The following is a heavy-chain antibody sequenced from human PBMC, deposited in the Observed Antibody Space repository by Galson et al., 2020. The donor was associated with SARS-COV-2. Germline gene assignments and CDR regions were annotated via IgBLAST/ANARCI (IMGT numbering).Heavy chain of an antibody. Sequence: ASVKVSCEASGYTFTEYYIHWVRQAPGQGFEWMGWIKPDNGDTDYVQKLKGRVTMTRDTSTSTVYMELSRLQSDDTAIYYCAIDRQTGVGNSPYWGQEARVTGSS. D-gene: IGHD1-26*01. CDR3: AIDRQTGVGNSPY. CDR1: GYTFTEYY. J-gene: IGHJ4*02. CDR2: IKPDNGDT. V-gene: IGHV1-2*02.